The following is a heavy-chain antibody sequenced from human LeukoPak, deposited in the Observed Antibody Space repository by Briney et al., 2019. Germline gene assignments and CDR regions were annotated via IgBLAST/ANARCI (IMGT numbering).Heavy chain of an antibody. V-gene: IGHV4-59*08. Sequence: SETLSLTCTVSGGSISSYYWSWIRQPPGKGLEWIGYIYYSGSTNYNPSLKSRVTISVDTSKNQFSLKLSSVTAADTAVYYRARHLAEGSYYYGMDVWGQGTTVTVSS. CDR3: ARHLAEGSYYYGMDV. D-gene: IGHD3-10*01. CDR2: IYYSGST. CDR1: GGSISSYY. J-gene: IGHJ6*02.